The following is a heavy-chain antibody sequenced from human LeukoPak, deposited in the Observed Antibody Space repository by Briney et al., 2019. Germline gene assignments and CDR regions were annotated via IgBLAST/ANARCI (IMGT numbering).Heavy chain of an antibody. CDR1: GFTFSRYW. CDR3: ASGISAGYYYDSSGYST. CDR2: ISSDGSTT. D-gene: IGHD3-22*01. Sequence: PGGSLRLSCAASGFTFSRYWMHWVRQAPGKGLVWVSRISSDGSTTTYADSVKGRFTISRDNAKNTLYLQMNSLRAEDTAVYYCASGISAGYYYDSSGYSTWGQGTLVTVSS. J-gene: IGHJ4*02. V-gene: IGHV3-74*03.